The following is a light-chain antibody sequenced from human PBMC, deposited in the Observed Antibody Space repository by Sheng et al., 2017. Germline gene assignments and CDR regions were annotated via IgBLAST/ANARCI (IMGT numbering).Light chain of an antibody. V-gene: IGLV3-21*02. CDR3: QVWDGLSDHHV. CDR2: GNG. J-gene: IGLJ1*01. CDR1: NIGTSS. Sequence: SFVLTQPPSVSVAPGETARITCGRNNIGTSSLHWYQQKPGQAPVLVVYGNGDRPSGTPERFSGSNSGNTATLTISRVEAGDEADYYCQVWDGLSDHHVFGTGTTVTVL.